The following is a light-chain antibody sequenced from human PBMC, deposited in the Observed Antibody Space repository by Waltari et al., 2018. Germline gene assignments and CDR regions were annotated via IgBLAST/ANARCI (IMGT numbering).Light chain of an antibody. CDR3: QQSYSPLT. CDR1: QSIGTY. J-gene: IGKJ4*01. Sequence: QFTQSPSPLSASGGDRVPITCRASQSIGTYLNWYQQKPGKAPNLLIYAASSLQSGVPSRFSGSGSGTDFTLTISSLQPEDFATYYCQQSYSPLTFGGGTNVEIK. CDR2: AAS. V-gene: IGKV1-39*01.